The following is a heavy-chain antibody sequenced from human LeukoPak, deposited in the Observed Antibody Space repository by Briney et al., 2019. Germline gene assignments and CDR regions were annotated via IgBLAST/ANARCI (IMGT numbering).Heavy chain of an antibody. Sequence: SETLSLTCTVSGGSISSSSYYWGWIRQPPGKGLEWVGSIYYSGSTYYNPSLKSRVTISVDTSKNQFSLKLSSVTAADTAVYYCARRSKLNWNWGSLDYWGQGTLVTVSS. CDR3: ARRSKLNWNWGSLDY. J-gene: IGHJ4*02. CDR1: GGSISSSSYY. D-gene: IGHD1-7*01. CDR2: IYYSGST. V-gene: IGHV4-39*01.